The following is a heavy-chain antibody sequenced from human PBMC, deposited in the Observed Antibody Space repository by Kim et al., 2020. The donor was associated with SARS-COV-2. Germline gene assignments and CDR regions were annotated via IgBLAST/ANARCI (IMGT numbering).Heavy chain of an antibody. D-gene: IGHD3-10*01. CDR2: INPSGGST. J-gene: IGHJ4*02. Sequence: ASVKVSCKASGYTFTSYYMHWVRQAPGQGLEWMGIINPSGGSTSYAQKFQGRVTMTRDTSTSTVYMELSSLRSEDTAVYYCFSRGRSGSYRTHFDYWGQGTLVTVSS. V-gene: IGHV1-46*01. CDR1: GYTFTSYY. CDR3: FSRGRSGSYRTHFDY.